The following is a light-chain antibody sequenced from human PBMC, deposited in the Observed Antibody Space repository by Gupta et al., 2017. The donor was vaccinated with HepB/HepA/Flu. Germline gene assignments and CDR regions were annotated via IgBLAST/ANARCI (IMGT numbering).Light chain of an antibody. CDR2: GAS. CDR3: QQYGTSPPIT. Sequence: EIVLTQSPGTLSLSPGERATLSCRASQTINSNFLAWYQQKPGQAPRLLMYGASRRATGIPDRFSGSGSGPDFTLTISRLEPEDFAVYYCQQYGTSPPITFGRGTRLEMK. CDR1: QTINSNF. V-gene: IGKV3-20*01. J-gene: IGKJ5*01.